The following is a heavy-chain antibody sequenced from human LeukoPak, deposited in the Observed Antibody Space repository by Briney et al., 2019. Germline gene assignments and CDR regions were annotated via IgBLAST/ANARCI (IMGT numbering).Heavy chain of an antibody. V-gene: IGHV3-33*06. CDR2: IWYDGSNK. J-gene: IGHJ4*02. CDR3: AKDLNYDFWSGLGN. D-gene: IGHD3-3*01. CDR1: GFTFSSYG. Sequence: GGSLRLSCAASGFTFSSYGMHWVRRAPGKRLEWVAVIWYDGSNKYYADSVKGRFTISRDNSKNTLYLQMNSLRAEDTAVYYCAKDLNYDFWSGLGNWGQGTLVTVSS.